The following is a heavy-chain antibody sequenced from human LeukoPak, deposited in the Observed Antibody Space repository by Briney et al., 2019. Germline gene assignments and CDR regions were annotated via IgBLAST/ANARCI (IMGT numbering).Heavy chain of an antibody. J-gene: IGHJ4*02. D-gene: IGHD6-6*01. CDR2: IKQDGSEK. V-gene: IGHV3-7*01. CDR3: ARVIAARRGDFEY. CDR1: GFTFSSYW. Sequence: GGSLRLSCAASGFTFSSYWMSWVRQAPGKGLEWVANIKQDGSEKYYVDSVKGRFTISRDNAKNSLYLQMNSLRAEDTAVYYCARVIAARRGDFEYWGQGTLVTVSS.